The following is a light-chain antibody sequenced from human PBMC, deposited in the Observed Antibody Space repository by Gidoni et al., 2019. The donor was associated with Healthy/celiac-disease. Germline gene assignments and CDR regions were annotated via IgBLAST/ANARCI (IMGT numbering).Light chain of an antibody. CDR3: QQSYSPPVT. Sequence: DIQMSQSPSSLSASVADRVTITCRASQSISSYLDWYQQKPGNAPQLLIYAASSLQSGVPSRFSGSGSATVFPLTISSLPPEDFATYYCQQSYSPPVTFGQGTKLEIK. J-gene: IGKJ2*01. CDR1: QSISSY. CDR2: AAS. V-gene: IGKV1-39*01.